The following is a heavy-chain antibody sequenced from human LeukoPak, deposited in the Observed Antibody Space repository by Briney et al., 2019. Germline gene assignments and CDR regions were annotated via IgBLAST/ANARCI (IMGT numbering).Heavy chain of an antibody. J-gene: IGHJ6*03. CDR2: IYSRGNT. Sequence: PSETLSLTCSVSGVSISSGSNYWGWIRQRPGKTLEWIGSIYSRGNTYYNPSLKSRVIILIDTAKNHFSLKLSSVTAADTAVYYCARLGRLYYYGSGSRYMDVWGKGTTVTIS. V-gene: IGHV4-39*07. CDR3: ARLGRLYYYGSGSRYMDV. D-gene: IGHD3-10*01. CDR1: GVSISSGSNY.